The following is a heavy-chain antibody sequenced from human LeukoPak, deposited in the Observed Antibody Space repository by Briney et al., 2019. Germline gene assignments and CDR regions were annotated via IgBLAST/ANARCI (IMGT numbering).Heavy chain of an antibody. CDR3: AKGAAIAANILEY. J-gene: IGHJ4*02. Sequence: PGGSLRLSCAASGFTFSNYWMSWVRQAPGKGLEWVANIKQDGGEKYYVDSVKGRFTISRDNAKNSLYLQMNSLRAEDTAVYFCAKGAAIAANILEYWGQGTLVTVSS. V-gene: IGHV3-7*05. CDR2: IKQDGGEK. CDR1: GFTFSNYW. D-gene: IGHD2-15*01.